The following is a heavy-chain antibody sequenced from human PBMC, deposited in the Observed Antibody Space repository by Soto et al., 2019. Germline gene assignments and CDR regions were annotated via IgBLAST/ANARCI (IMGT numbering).Heavy chain of an antibody. CDR2: IWYDGSNK. D-gene: IGHD3-9*01. CDR1: GFTFSSYG. V-gene: IGHV3-33*01. CDR3: ARAAGLNILTGYIYYYYGMDV. J-gene: IGHJ6*02. Sequence: XGSLRLSCAASGFTFSSYGMHWVRQAPGKGLDWVAVIWYDGSNKYYADSVKGRFTISRDNSKNTLYLQMNSLRAEDTAVYYCARAAGLNILTGYIYYYYGMDVWGQGTTVTVSS.